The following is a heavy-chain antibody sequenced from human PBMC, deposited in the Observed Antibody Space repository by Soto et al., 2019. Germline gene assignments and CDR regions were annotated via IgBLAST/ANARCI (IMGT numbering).Heavy chain of an antibody. CDR1: GFTFDAYP. Sequence: EVQLVESGGGLVQPGRSLRLSCAASGFTFDAYPMPWVRQAPGKGLEWVAGLAWDGGSIEYVDSVEGRFTISRDNAKNSLYLQMSSLRDEDTALNYCVRDDAFDLWGQGTQVTVSS. CDR2: LAWDGGSI. J-gene: IGHJ3*01. V-gene: IGHV3-9*01. CDR3: VRDDAFDL.